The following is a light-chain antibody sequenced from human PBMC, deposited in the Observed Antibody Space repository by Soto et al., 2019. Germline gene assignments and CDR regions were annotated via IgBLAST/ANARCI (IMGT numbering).Light chain of an antibody. Sequence: QSVLTQPPSLFAAPGHNVTISCSGSNTNIGNHFVSWYQQLPGTAPRLLIYDNDNRPSGIPDRFSGSKSGTSASLGITGLQTGDEADYYCATWDSRLSSTVFGSGAKVTVL. CDR1: NTNIGNHF. CDR2: DND. J-gene: IGLJ1*01. V-gene: IGLV1-51*01. CDR3: ATWDSRLSSTV.